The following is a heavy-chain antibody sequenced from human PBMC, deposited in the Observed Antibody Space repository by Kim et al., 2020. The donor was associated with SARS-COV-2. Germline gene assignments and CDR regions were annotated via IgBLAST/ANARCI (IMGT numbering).Heavy chain of an antibody. Sequence: ASVKVSCKASGYTFTSYGISWVRQAPGQGLEWMGWISAYNGNTNYAQKLQGRVTMTTDTSTSTAYMELRSLRSDDTAVYYCARDPPYMRGSGWYDYFDYWGQGTLVTVSS. V-gene: IGHV1-18*01. D-gene: IGHD6-19*01. J-gene: IGHJ4*02. CDR3: ARDPPYMRGSGWYDYFDY. CDR1: GYTFTSYG. CDR2: ISAYNGNT.